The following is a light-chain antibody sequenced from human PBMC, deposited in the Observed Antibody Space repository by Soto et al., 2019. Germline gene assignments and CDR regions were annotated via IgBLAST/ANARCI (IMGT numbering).Light chain of an antibody. CDR1: QGIKNW. CDR3: QQAASFPLT. Sequence: DIQMTQSPSYVSASVGDRVTITCRASQGIKNWLAWYQQKPGKAPNLLIYTGSSLQSGVPSRFSGSGSGRDFTLTINSLQPEDFATYYCQQAASFPLTFGQGTRLEIK. CDR2: TGS. J-gene: IGKJ5*01. V-gene: IGKV1-12*01.